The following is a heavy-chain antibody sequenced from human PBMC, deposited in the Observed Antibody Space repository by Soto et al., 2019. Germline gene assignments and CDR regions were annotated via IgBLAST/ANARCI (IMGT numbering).Heavy chain of an antibody. V-gene: IGHV4-4*07. D-gene: IGHD3-22*01. CDR2: IYTSGST. Sequence: QVQLQESGPGLVKPSETLSLTCTVSGGSISSYYLSWIRQPAGKGLEWIGRIYTSGSTNYNPSLNRRVTMSVDTSKNQFTLKLSSVTAADTAVYYCAREYYYDSSGYGAFDIWGQGTMVTVSS. CDR1: GGSISSYY. J-gene: IGHJ3*02. CDR3: AREYYYDSSGYGAFDI.